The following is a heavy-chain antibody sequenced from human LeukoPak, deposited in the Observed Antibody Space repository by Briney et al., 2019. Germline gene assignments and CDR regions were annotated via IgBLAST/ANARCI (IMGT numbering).Heavy chain of an antibody. CDR1: GFTFTSFA. CDR2: ISRSGVAT. CDR3: AKHSHDGSAPYYEVQLDY. J-gene: IGHJ4*02. Sequence: GGTLRLSCAAPGFTFTSFAMGWVRQAPGKGLEWVSTISRSGVATYYGNSVKGRFSISRDNSKNTVYLQMNSLRAEDTAIYYCAKHSHDGSAPYYEVQLDYWGQGTLVTVSS. V-gene: IGHV3-23*01. D-gene: IGHD3-22*01.